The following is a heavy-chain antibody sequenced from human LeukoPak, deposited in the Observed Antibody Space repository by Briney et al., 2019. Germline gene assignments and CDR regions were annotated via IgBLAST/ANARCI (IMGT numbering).Heavy chain of an antibody. CDR1: GGSFSGYY. V-gene: IGHV4-34*01. Sequence: SETLSLTCAVYGGSFSGYYWSWIRQPPGKGLEWIGEINHSGSTNYNPSLKSRVTISVDTSKNQFSLKLSSVTAADTAVYYCAREGGSWFFGESYRDYWGQGTLVTVSS. CDR3: AREGGSWFFGESYRDY. J-gene: IGHJ4*02. CDR2: INHSGST. D-gene: IGHD3-16*01.